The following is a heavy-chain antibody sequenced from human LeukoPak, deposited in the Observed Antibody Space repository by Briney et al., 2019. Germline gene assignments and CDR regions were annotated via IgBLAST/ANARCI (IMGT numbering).Heavy chain of an antibody. CDR2: INHSGST. V-gene: IGHV4-34*01. J-gene: IGHJ5*02. CDR1: GGSFSGYY. CDR3: ARIEGYDYVWGSYRYNKAYNCFDP. D-gene: IGHD3-16*02. Sequence: SETLSLTCAVYGGSFSGYYWSWIRQPPGKGLEGIGEINHSGSTNYNPSLKSRVTISVDTSKNQFSLKLSSVPAATRVVYSCARIEGYDYVWGSYRYNKAYNCFDPWGQGTLVTVSS.